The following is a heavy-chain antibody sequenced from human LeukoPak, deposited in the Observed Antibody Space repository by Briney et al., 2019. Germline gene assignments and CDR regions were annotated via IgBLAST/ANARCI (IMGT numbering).Heavy chain of an antibody. D-gene: IGHD4-17*01. J-gene: IGHJ5*02. CDR1: GGSISSSWYY. CDR3: ARLGTNHYGDP. Sequence: SETLSPTCTISGGSISSSWYYWGWIRQPPGKGLEWIGNIYSSGSTYYKSSLQSRVTISVDTSKNQFSLELSSVTAADTAVYYCARLGTNHYGDPWGQGILVTVSS. CDR2: IYSSGST. V-gene: IGHV4-39*01.